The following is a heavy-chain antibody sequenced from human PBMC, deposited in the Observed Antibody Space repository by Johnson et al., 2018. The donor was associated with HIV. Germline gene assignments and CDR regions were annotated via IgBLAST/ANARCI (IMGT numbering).Heavy chain of an antibody. CDR2: INTSGTTV. CDR3: AKFEGFITVNRGVGDAFDI. V-gene: IGHV3-48*04. D-gene: IGHD3-10*01. Sequence: VQLVESGGGLVQPGGSLRLSCAASGFTFSSYWMSWVRQAPGKGLEWISDINTSGTTVHYSDSVKGRFAISRDNAKNSLYLQMSSLRAEDTAVYFCAKFEGFITVNRGVGDAFDIWGQGTMVTVSS. CDR1: GFTFSSYW. J-gene: IGHJ3*02.